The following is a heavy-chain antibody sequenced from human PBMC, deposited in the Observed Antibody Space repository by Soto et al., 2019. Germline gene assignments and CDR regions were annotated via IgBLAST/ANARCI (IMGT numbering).Heavy chain of an antibody. J-gene: IGHJ4*02. Sequence: QVQLVQSGAEVKKPGSSVKVSCKAFGGTFSTYAVSWVRQAPGQGLEWVGGIIPSTGSTNHAQKFQGRVTITADESTRTVYMELTSLRSDDTAVYYCARGGRSSDYWGQGTLVTVSS. D-gene: IGHD6-6*01. CDR1: GGTFSTYA. V-gene: IGHV1-69*12. CDR2: IIPSTGST. CDR3: ARGGRSSDY.